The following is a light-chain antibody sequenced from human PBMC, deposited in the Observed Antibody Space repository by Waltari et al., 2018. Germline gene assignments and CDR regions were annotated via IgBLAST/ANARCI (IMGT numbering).Light chain of an antibody. J-gene: IGKJ1*01. CDR1: ESPVSSDGNTY. CDR3: MQGIHRPWT. CDR2: KVS. V-gene: IGKV2-30*01. Sequence: VVMTQSPLSLPVILGQPASISCRTSESPVSSDGNTYLNWFQQRPGQPPRRLIFKVSNRDSGVPDRFSGSGSGTDFTLRISRVEAEDVGVYYCMQGIHRPWTFGQGTKVEIK.